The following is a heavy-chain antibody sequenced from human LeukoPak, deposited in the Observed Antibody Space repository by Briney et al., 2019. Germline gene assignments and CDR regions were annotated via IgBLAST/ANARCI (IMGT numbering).Heavy chain of an antibody. CDR2: IKQDGSNK. CDR1: GFTFSNYW. CDR3: ARDTDGW. D-gene: IGHD5-24*01. J-gene: IGHJ4*02. Sequence: GGSLRLSCAASGFTFSNYWMSWVRQAQGKGLEWVANIKQDGSNKYYADSVKGRFTISRDNSKNTLYLQMNSLRAEDTAVYYCARDTDGWWGQGTLVTVSS. V-gene: IGHV3-7*01.